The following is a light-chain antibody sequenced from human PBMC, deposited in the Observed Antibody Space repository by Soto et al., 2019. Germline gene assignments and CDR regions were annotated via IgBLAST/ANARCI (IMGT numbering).Light chain of an antibody. Sequence: QSVLTQPPSVSGAPGQTVTISCTGSSSNIGAGFDVHWYQHVPGTAPKLLIYGNTDRPSGVPDRFSGSKSGTSASLAITGLQPDDEADYYCSSYTSSSNVVFGGGTKVTVL. CDR3: SSYTSSSNVV. CDR2: GNT. J-gene: IGLJ2*01. CDR1: SSNIGAGFD. V-gene: IGLV1-40*01.